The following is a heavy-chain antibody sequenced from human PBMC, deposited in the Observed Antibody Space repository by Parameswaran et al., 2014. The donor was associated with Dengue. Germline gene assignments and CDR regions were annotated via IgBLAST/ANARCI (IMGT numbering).Heavy chain of an antibody. D-gene: IGHD1-14*01. V-gene: IGHV6-1*01. J-gene: IGHJ4*02. CDR2: TYYRSKWYN. Sequence: WIRQSPSRGLEWLGRTYYRSKWYNEYAVSVEGRITINPDTSKNHFSLQLNSVTPEDTAVYYCARGIPDHFDSWGQGTLVTVSS. CDR3: ARGIPDHFDS.